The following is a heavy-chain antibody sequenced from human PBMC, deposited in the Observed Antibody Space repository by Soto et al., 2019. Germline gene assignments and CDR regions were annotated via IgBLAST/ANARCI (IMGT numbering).Heavy chain of an antibody. CDR2: TYYRSKWYN. Sequence: SQTLSLTCAISGDSVSSNSAAWNWIRQSPSRGLEWLGRTYYRSKWYNDYAVSVKSRITINPDTSKNQFSLQLNSVTPEDTAVYYCARTLISSSWYSRINYYYGIDVWGQGTTVTVSS. CDR3: ARTLISSSWYSRINYYYGIDV. D-gene: IGHD6-13*01. J-gene: IGHJ6*02. V-gene: IGHV6-1*01. CDR1: GDSVSSNSAA.